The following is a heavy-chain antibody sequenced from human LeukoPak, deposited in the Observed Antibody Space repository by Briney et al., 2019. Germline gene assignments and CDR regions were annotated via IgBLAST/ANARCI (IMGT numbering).Heavy chain of an antibody. D-gene: IGHD6-6*01. CDR2: ISGSGGST. V-gene: IGHV3-23*01. Sequence: PGGSLRLTRAASGFTFSSYAMSWVRQAPGKGLEWVSAISGSGGSTYYADSVKGQFTISRDNSKNTLYLQINSLRAEDTAVYYCAKHSKAALTDHWGQGTLVTVSS. J-gene: IGHJ5*02. CDR1: GFTFSSYA. CDR3: AKHSKAALTDH.